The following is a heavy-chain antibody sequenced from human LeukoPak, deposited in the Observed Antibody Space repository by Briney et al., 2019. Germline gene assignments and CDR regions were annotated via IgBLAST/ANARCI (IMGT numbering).Heavy chain of an antibody. CDR2: ISSDGTTT. Sequence: GGSLRLSCAASGFRFSDYWMHWVRQAPGQGLVWVSRISSDGTTTSYADSVKGRFTISRDNARSTLYLQMNSLRGEDTAVYYCARAPGRNEAFDMWGQGTMVTVSS. J-gene: IGHJ3*02. CDR1: GFRFSDYW. CDR3: ARAPGRNEAFDM. V-gene: IGHV3-74*01. D-gene: IGHD1-26*01.